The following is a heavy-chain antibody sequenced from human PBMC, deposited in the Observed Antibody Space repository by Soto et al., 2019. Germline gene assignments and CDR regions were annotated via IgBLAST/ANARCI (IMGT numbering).Heavy chain of an antibody. V-gene: IGHV3-48*03. CDR3: AREFWSGYRSSDY. D-gene: IGHD3-3*01. Sequence: PGGSLRLSCAASGFTFSSYEMNWVRQAPGKGLEWVSYIGSSGSTIYYADSVKGRFTISRDNAKNSLYLQMNSLRAEDTAVYYCAREFWSGYRSSDYWGQGTLVTVSS. CDR1: GFTFSSYE. J-gene: IGHJ4*02. CDR2: IGSSGSTI.